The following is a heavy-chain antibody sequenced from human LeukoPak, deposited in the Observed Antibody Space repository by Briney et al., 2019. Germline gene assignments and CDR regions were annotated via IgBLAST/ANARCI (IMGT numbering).Heavy chain of an antibody. J-gene: IGHJ5*02. CDR2: INHSGST. CDR1: GFTFSSYS. Sequence: GSLRLSCAASGFTFSSYSMNWVRQPPGKGLEWIGEINHSGSTNYNPSLKSRVTISVDTSKNQFSLKLSSVTAADTAVYYCARGIQLWYNWFDPWGQGTLVTVSS. D-gene: IGHD5-18*01. CDR3: ARGIQLWYNWFDP. V-gene: IGHV4-34*01.